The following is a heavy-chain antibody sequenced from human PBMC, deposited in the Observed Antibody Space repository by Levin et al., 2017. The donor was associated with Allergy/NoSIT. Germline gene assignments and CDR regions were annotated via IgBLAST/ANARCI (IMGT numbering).Heavy chain of an antibody. J-gene: IGHJ6*02. CDR3: ARVGFDCSDTRCYPLYVMDV. CDR2: TYYRSKWYN. V-gene: IGHV6-1*01. D-gene: IGHD2-2*01. Sequence: SQTLSLTCAISGDSVSSNSAAWNWIRQSPSRGLEWLGRTYYRSKWYNDYAVSVKSRITINPDTSKNQFSLQLNSVTPEDTAVYYCARVGFDCSDTRCYPLYVMDVWGQGTTVTVSS. CDR1: GDSVSSNSAA.